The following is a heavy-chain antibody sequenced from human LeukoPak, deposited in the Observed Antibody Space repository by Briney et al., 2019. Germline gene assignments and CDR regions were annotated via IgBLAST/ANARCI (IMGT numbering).Heavy chain of an antibody. V-gene: IGHV4-4*07. CDR1: GGSISSYY. CDR3: ARGRYCSSTSCPNYSVDV. J-gene: IGHJ6*02. CDR2: IYTSGST. D-gene: IGHD2-2*01. Sequence: SETLSLTCTVSGGSISSYYWSWIRQPAGKGLEWIGRIYTSGSTNYNPSLKSRVTMSVDTSKNQFSLKLSSVTAADTAVYYCARGRYCSSTSCPNYSVDVWGQGTTVTVSS.